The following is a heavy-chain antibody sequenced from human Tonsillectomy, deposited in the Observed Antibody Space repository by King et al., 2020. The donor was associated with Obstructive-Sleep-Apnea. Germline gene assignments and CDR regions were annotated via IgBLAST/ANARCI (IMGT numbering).Heavy chain of an antibody. J-gene: IGHJ4*02. Sequence: VQLVESGGGLVQPGGSLRLSCAASGFSFSGYAMNWVCQAPGKGLEWVSSIRGSGATTYYADSVKGRLTLSRDNSENILYLQMNSLRAEDTAVYYCAKGSRGYSGSFFDDWGQGTLVTVSS. D-gene: IGHD1-26*01. CDR1: GFSFSGYA. V-gene: IGHV3-23*04. CDR2: IRGSGATT. CDR3: AKGSRGYSGSFFDD.